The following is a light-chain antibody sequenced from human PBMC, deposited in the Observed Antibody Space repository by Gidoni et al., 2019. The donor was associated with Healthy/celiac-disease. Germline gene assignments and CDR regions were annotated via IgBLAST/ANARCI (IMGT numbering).Light chain of an antibody. Sequence: QPVLTHSSSASPSLGSSVKLTCTLSSGHSSYIIALHQQQPGKAPRYLMKIEGRGSYNKGSGVPDRFSGSSYGADRYLTIFNLQSEDEDDYYCETWDSNTVVFGGGTKLTVL. CDR3: ETWDSNTVV. CDR1: SGHSSYI. CDR2: IEGRGSY. V-gene: IGLV4-60*03. J-gene: IGLJ2*01.